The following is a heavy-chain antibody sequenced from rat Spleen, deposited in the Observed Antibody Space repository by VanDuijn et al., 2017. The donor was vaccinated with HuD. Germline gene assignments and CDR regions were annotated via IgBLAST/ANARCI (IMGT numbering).Heavy chain of an antibody. CDR2: ISYDGSST. V-gene: IGHV5-29*01. J-gene: IGHJ2*01. CDR3: ARLRLVFDY. CDR1: GFTFSDYY. Sequence: EVQLVESDGGLVQPGRSLKLSCAASGFTFSDYYMAWVRQAPTKGLELVATISYDGSSTYYRDSVKGRFTISRDNAKSTLYLQMDSLRSEDTATYYCARLRLVFDYWGQGVMVTVSS.